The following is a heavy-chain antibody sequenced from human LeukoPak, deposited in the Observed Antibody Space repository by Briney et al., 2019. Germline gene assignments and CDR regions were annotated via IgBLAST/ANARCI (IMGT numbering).Heavy chain of an antibody. D-gene: IGHD3-22*01. CDR1: GYTLTELS. CDR2: FDPEDGET. J-gene: IGHJ4*02. Sequence: ASVKVSCKVSGYTLTELSMHWVRPAPGKGREWMGGFDPEDGETIYAQKFQGRGTMTEDTSTDTAYMELSSLRSEDTAVYYCARTGASYYYDSSGGNFDYWGQGTLVTVSS. CDR3: ARTGASYYYDSSGGNFDY. V-gene: IGHV1-24*01.